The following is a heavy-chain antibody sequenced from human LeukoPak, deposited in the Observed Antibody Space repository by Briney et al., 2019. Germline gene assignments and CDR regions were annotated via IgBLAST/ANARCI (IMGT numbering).Heavy chain of an antibody. D-gene: IGHD3-22*01. V-gene: IGHV4-59*01. CDR2: IYYSGST. CDR3: ARDYYDSSGNYYFDY. J-gene: IGHJ4*02. CDR1: GGSISSYY. Sequence: SETLSLTCTVSGGSISSYYWSWIRQTPGKGLEWIGYIYYSGSTNYNPSLKSRVTISVDTSKNQFSLKLSSVTAADTAVYYCARDYYDSSGNYYFDYWGQGTLVTVSS.